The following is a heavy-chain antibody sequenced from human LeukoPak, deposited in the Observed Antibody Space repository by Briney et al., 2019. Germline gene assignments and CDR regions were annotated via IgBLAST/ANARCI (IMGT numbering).Heavy chain of an antibody. V-gene: IGHV4-59*01. CDR3: ARVSPAVGAFDI. Sequence: PSETVSLLCSVWGGPMSSYYWRWLRQPPGGGLVWIGYFYYSGSNNFNPSLKSRVTISGDTSKSQFSLKLSSVTAADTAIYYCARVSPAVGAFDIWGRGTMVTVSS. D-gene: IGHD6-13*01. J-gene: IGHJ3*02. CDR1: GGPMSSYY. CDR2: FYYSGSN.